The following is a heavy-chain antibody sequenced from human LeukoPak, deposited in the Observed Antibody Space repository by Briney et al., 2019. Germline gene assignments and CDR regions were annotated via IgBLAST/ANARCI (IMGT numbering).Heavy chain of an antibody. Sequence: PSETLSLTCSVSDDSITIYYWTWIRQPPGKGLEWIGYIDHTGTTNYNPSLNSRVTISRDTSKNHFSLQLSSVTAADTAVYYCARAVRPAYYYGSGSYSWFDPWGQGTLVTVSS. CDR3: ARAVRPAYYYGSGSYSWFDP. CDR2: IDHTGTT. J-gene: IGHJ5*02. D-gene: IGHD3-10*01. V-gene: IGHV4-59*01. CDR1: DDSITIYY.